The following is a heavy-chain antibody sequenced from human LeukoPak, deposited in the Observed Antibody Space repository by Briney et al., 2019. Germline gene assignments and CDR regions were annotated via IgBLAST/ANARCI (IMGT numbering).Heavy chain of an antibody. Sequence: GGSLRLSCAASGFTVSSNYMSWVRQAPGKGLEWVSVIYSGGSTYYADSVKGRFTISRDNSKNTLYLQMNSLRAEDTAVYYCARALNYGDYYCGFDYWGQGTLVTGSS. D-gene: IGHD4-17*01. V-gene: IGHV3-66*01. CDR3: ARALNYGDYYCGFDY. CDR2: IYSGGST. CDR1: GFTVSSNY. J-gene: IGHJ4*02.